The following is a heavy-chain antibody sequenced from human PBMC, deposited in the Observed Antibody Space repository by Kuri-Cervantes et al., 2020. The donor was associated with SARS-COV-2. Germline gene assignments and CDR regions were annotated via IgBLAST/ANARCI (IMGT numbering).Heavy chain of an antibody. J-gene: IGHJ3*02. CDR3: AKLSNWDDAFDI. CDR2: IRYDGSNK. Sequence: GESLKISCAASGFTFSSYGMHWVRQAPGKGLEWVAFIRYDGSNKYYADSVKGRFTISRDNSKNPMYLQMNSLRAEDTAVYYCAKLSNWDDAFDIWGQGTMVTVSS. V-gene: IGHV3-30*02. D-gene: IGHD1-1*01. CDR1: GFTFSSYG.